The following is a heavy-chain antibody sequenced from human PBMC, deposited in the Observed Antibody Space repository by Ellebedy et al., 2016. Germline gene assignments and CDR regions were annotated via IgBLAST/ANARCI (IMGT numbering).Heavy chain of an antibody. CDR2: IIPIFGTA. V-gene: IGHV1-69*13. D-gene: IGHD6-19*01. CDR3: ARGPPVGVAGTGDY. J-gene: IGHJ4*02. Sequence: SVKVSXXASGGTFSSYAISWVRQAPGQGLEWMGGIIPIFGTANYAQKFQGRVTITADESTSTVYMELSSLRSEDTAVYYCARGPPVGVAGTGDYWGQGTLVTASA. CDR1: GGTFSSYA.